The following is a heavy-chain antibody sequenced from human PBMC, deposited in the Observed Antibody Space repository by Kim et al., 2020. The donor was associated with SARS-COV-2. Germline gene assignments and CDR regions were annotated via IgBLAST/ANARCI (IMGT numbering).Heavy chain of an antibody. J-gene: IGHJ4*02. V-gene: IGHV3-48*02. D-gene: IGHD7-27*01. CDR2: ISPSGSAI. Sequence: GGSLRLSCAASGFTFSSYSMNWVRQAPGKGLEWLSYISPSGSAINYADSVKGRFTISRDNAKNSLYLQMNSLRDEDTAVYYCARDYSGNWAIDYWGRGTLVTVSS. CDR1: GFTFSSYS. CDR3: ARDYSGNWAIDY.